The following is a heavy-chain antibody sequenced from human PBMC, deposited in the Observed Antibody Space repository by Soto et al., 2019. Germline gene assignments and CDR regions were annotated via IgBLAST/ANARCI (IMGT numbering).Heavy chain of an antibody. CDR3: ARARLRAVYAFDF. CDR1: GVSITSGAYY. Sequence: TLSLTCTLSGVSITSGAYYWTWVRQHPGKGLEWIGYIYYNGNTYFSPSLKSRLTISIDTSKNQFSLKLSSVTAADTAMYYCARARLRAVYAFDFWGQGTMVTVSS. V-gene: IGHV4-31*03. CDR2: IYYNGNT. J-gene: IGHJ3*01. D-gene: IGHD4-17*01.